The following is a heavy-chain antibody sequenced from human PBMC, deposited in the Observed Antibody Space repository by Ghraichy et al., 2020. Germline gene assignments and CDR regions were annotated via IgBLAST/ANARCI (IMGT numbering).Heavy chain of an antibody. D-gene: IGHD4-17*01. CDR2: ISSSGTTI. V-gene: IGHV3-48*03. CDR1: GFTFSSYE. CDR3: ARDLSTVTTYYGMDV. J-gene: IGHJ6*02. Sequence: GGSLRLSCAASGFTFSSYEMNWVRQAPGKGLEWVSYISSSGTTIYYADSVKGRFTISRDNAKNSLYLQMNSLRAEDTAVYYCARDLSTVTTYYGMDVWGQGTTVTVSS.